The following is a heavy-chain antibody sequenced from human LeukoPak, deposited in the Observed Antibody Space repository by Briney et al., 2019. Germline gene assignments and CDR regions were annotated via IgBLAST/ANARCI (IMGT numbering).Heavy chain of an antibody. Sequence: GGSLRLSCAGSGYIFDDYGMRWVRQAPGKGLEWVAGINWNGGSTGYAASAKGRCTISRDNAKTALYLEMNSPRVEDTAFYYCVRLGRDGYTYGAAHWGQGALVTVSS. CDR1: GYIFDDYG. CDR3: VRLGRDGYTYGAAH. D-gene: IGHD5-24*01. J-gene: IGHJ1*01. CDR2: INWNGGST. V-gene: IGHV3-20*04.